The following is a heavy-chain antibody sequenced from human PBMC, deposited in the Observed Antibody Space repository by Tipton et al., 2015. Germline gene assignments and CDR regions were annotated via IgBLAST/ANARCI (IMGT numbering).Heavy chain of an antibody. V-gene: IGHV4-59*01. D-gene: IGHD3-10*01. CDR3: ARADYYGSVINYYFDL. CDR2: IYYSGST. CDR1: GGSFSDYY. Sequence: TLSLTCTVSGGSFSDYYWSWIRQSPGEGLEWIGYIYYSGSTNYNPSLRSRVAMSMDTPKNQFSLKLSSVTATDTAVYYCARADYYGSVINYYFDLWGRGTLVTVSS. J-gene: IGHJ2*01.